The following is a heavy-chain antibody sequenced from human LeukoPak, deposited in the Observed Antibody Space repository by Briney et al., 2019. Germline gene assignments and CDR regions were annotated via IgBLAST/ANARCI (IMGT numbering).Heavy chain of an antibody. J-gene: IGHJ4*02. V-gene: IGHV3-33*01. CDR2: IWYDGSNK. CDR1: GLTFSSYG. Sequence: PGRSLRLSCAASGLTFSSYGMHWVRQAPGKGLEWVAVIWYDGSNKYYADSVKGRFTISRDNSKNTLYLQMNSLRAEDTAVYYCARGAQGSSGWFFDYWGQGTLVTVSS. CDR3: ARGAQGSSGWFFDY. D-gene: IGHD6-19*01.